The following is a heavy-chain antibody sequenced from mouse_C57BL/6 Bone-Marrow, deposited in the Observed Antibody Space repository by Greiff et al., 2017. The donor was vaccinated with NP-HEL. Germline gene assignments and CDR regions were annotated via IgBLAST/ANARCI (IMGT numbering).Heavy chain of an antibody. CDR2: ISSGGSYT. V-gene: IGHV5-6*01. J-gene: IGHJ3*01. Sequence: EVKLVESGGDLVKPGGSLKLSCAASGFTFSSYGMSWVRQTPDKRLEWVATISSGGSYTYYPDSVKGRFTISRDNAKNTLYLQMSSLKSEDTAMYYCALLLFAYWGQGTLVTVSA. CDR1: GFTFSSYG. CDR3: ALLLFAY. D-gene: IGHD2-1*01.